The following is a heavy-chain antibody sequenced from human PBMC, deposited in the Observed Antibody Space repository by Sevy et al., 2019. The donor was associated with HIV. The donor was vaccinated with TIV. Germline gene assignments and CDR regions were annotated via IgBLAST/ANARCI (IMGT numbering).Heavy chain of an antibody. J-gene: IGHJ4*02. V-gene: IGHV3-23*01. CDR3: AREGCTRPHDY. Sequence: GESLKISCAASGFAFYDYSMSWIRQAPGKGLEWVATLSFGCGKINYADSVKGRFTISRDNSKNSFYLQMDNLRVEDTALYYCAREGCTRPHDYWGQGTRVTVPS. CDR1: GFAFYDYS. D-gene: IGHD2-8*01. CDR2: LSFGCGKI.